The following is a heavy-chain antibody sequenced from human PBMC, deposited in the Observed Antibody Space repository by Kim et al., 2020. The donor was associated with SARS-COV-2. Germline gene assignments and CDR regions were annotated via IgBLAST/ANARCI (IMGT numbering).Heavy chain of an antibody. J-gene: IGHJ4*02. Sequence: YHPSLQSRVTISGDTSKNQFSLNMRSVTAADTAVYYCACNVGSTPDYYFDYWGRGALVTVSS. V-gene: IGHV4-39*07. CDR3: ACNVGSTPDYYFDY. D-gene: IGHD1-26*01.